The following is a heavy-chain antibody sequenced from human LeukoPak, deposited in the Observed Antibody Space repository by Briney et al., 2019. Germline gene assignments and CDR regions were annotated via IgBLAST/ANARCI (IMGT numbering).Heavy chain of an antibody. J-gene: IGHJ5*02. D-gene: IGHD2-2*02. CDR2: INHSGST. CDR3: ARHSAGYCSSTSCYIPGDWFDP. CDR1: GGSFSGYY. Sequence: LETLSLTCAVYGGSFSGYYWSWIRQPPGKGLEWIGEINHSGSTNYNPSLKSRVTISVDTSKNQFSLKLSSVTAADTAVYYCARHSAGYCSSTSCYIPGDWFDPWGQGTLVTVSS. V-gene: IGHV4-34*01.